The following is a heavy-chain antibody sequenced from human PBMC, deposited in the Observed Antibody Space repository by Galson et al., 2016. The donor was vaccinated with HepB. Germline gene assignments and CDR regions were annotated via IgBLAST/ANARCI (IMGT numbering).Heavy chain of an antibody. V-gene: IGHV4-39*01. Sequence: ETLSLTCTVSGGPISTNNGYWGWVRQPPGKGLEWIGPVSYSGATFHNTSLKTRVSIFVDKSKNQLSLKLNSVTAADTAVYYCARRTYGSGIDYWGQGTLVIVSS. J-gene: IGHJ4*02. D-gene: IGHD3-10*01. CDR3: ARRTYGSGIDY. CDR2: VSYSGAT. CDR1: GGPISTNNGY.